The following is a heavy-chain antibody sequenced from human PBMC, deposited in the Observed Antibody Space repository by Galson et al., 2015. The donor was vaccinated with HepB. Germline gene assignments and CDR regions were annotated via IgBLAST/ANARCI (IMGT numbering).Heavy chain of an antibody. D-gene: IGHD3-22*01. CDR1: GGTFSSYT. CDR2: IIPILGIA. V-gene: IGHV1-69*02. J-gene: IGHJ3*02. Sequence: SVKVSCKASGGTFSSYTISWVRQAPGQGLEWMGRIIPILGIANYAQKFQGRVTITADKSTSTAYMELSSLRSEDTAVYYCARVGSYYDSSDIWGQGTMVTVSS. CDR3: ARVGSYYDSSDI.